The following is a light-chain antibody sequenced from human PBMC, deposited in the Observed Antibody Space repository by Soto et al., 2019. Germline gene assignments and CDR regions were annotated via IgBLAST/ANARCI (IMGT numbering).Light chain of an antibody. CDR2: EVS. Sequence: DIQMTQSPSILSASVGDRVTITCRASQTIRSWLAWYQQKPGKVPKLLIYEVSTLESGVPSRFSGSGSGTEFTLTISSLQPDDFAIYYCQQYDDYSFTFGQGTKLEIK. V-gene: IGKV1-5*03. CDR3: QQYDDYSFT. J-gene: IGKJ2*01. CDR1: QTIRSW.